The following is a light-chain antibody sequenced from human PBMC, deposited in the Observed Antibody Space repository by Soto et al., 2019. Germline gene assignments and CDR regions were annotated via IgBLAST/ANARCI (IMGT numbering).Light chain of an antibody. CDR3: QHYNSYSEA. V-gene: IGKV1-5*03. CDR1: QTISSW. Sequence: DIQMTQSPSTLSGSVGDRVTITCRASQTISSWLAWYQQKPGKAPKLLIYKASTLKSGVPSRFSCSGSGTEFTLTISSLQPDDFATYYCQHYNSYSEAFAQGTKVDI. J-gene: IGKJ1*01. CDR2: KAS.